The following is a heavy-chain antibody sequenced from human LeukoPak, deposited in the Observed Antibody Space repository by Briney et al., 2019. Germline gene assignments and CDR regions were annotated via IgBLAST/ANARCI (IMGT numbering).Heavy chain of an antibody. V-gene: IGHV3-30*18. J-gene: IGHJ4*02. D-gene: IGHD3-10*01. CDR2: ISYDGSNK. CDR3: AKDNVYYGSGSDFVFGLDY. Sequence: PGGSLRLSCAASGFTFSSYGMHWVRQVPGKGLEWVAVISYDGSNKHYADSVKGRFTISRDNSKNTLYLQMNSLRAEDTAVYYCAKDNVYYGSGSDFVFGLDYWGQGTLVTVSS. CDR1: GFTFSSYG.